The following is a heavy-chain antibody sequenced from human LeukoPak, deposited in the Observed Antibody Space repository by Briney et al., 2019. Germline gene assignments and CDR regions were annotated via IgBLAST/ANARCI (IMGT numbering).Heavy chain of an antibody. Sequence: PGGSLRLSCAASDFSFTTYAMSWVRQAPGKGLEWVSSISSSSSYIYYADSVKGRFTISRDNAKNSLYLQMNSLRAEDTAVYYCATRVGEWSIRGFDYWGQGTLVTVSS. D-gene: IGHD3-16*01. V-gene: IGHV3-21*01. CDR3: ATRVGEWSIRGFDY. CDR2: ISSSSSYI. CDR1: DFSFTTYA. J-gene: IGHJ4*02.